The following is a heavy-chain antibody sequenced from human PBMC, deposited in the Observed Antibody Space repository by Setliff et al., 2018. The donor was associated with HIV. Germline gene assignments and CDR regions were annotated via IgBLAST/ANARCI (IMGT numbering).Heavy chain of an antibody. D-gene: IGHD2-21*02. J-gene: IGHJ4*02. Sequence: KTSETLSLTCTVSGNSITRDYQWGWIRQPPGKGLEWIGSIYHSGSAYYNPSLKSRVTMSVDTSKNQFSLKMISVTAADTAVYYCVRVDYGDYDFDYWGQGTLVTVSS. CDR3: VRVDYGDYDFDY. V-gene: IGHV4-38-2*02. CDR1: GNSITRDYQ. CDR2: IYHSGSA.